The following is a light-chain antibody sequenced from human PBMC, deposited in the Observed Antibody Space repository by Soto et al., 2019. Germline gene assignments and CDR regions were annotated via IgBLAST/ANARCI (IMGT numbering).Light chain of an antibody. Sequence: QPALTQPASVSGSPGQSITVPCTGTSSDVGGYNYVSWYQQHPGKAPKLVIYDVTNRPSGVSNRFSGSESGNTASLTISGLQAEDEADYYCSSYTSSSTSYVFGSGTKVTVL. CDR3: SSYTSSSTSYV. CDR2: DVT. J-gene: IGLJ1*01. V-gene: IGLV2-14*01. CDR1: SSDVGGYNY.